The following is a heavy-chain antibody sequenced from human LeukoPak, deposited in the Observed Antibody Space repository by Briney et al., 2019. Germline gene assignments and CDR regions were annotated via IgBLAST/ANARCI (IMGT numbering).Heavy chain of an antibody. CDR3: AELGITMIGGV. Sequence: SGGSLRLSCAASGFTFSSYGMSWVRQAPGKGLEWVSAISGSGGSTYYADSVKGRFTISRDNFKNTLYLQMNSLRVEDTAVYYCAELGITMIGGVWGKGTTVTISS. CDR2: ISGSGGST. J-gene: IGHJ6*04. D-gene: IGHD3-10*02. CDR1: GFTFSSYG. V-gene: IGHV3-23*01.